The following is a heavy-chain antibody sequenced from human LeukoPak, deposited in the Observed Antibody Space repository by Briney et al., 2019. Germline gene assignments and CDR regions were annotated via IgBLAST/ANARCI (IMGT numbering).Heavy chain of an antibody. CDR2: IYHSGST. Sequence: SETLSLTCAVSGYSISSGYYWGWIRQPPGKGLEWIGSIYHSGSTYYNPSLKSRVTISVDTSKNQFSLKLSSVTAADTAVYYCARVHCSSTSCSREDYYYYVDVWGKGTTVTVSS. CDR1: GYSISSGYY. J-gene: IGHJ6*03. D-gene: IGHD2-2*01. CDR3: ARVHCSSTSCSREDYYYYVDV. V-gene: IGHV4-38-2*01.